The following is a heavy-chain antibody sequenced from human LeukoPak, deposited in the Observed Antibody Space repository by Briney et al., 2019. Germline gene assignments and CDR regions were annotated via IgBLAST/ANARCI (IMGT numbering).Heavy chain of an antibody. D-gene: IGHD2-15*01. Sequence: ASVKVSCKASGYTFTSYGISWVRQAPGQGLEWMGWISAYNGNTNYAQKLQGRVTMTTDTSTSTAYMELRSLGSDDTAVYYCARDPRIVVVVAATGGWFDPWGQGTLVTVSS. CDR3: ARDPRIVVVVAATGGWFDP. CDR2: ISAYNGNT. J-gene: IGHJ5*02. CDR1: GYTFTSYG. V-gene: IGHV1-18*01.